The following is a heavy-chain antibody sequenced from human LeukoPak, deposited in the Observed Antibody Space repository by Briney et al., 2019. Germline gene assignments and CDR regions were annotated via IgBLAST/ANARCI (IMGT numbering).Heavy chain of an antibody. J-gene: IGHJ4*02. V-gene: IGHV4-39*07. CDR2: IYYSGST. Sequence: GSLRLSCAASGFTVNNKYMTWVRQPPGKGLEWIGSIYYSGSTYYNPSLKRRVTISIDTSKNQFSLKLSSVTAADTAVYYCARERREQLLPPYTRSVTYFDYWGQGTLVTVSS. CDR1: GFTVNNKY. D-gene: IGHD2-2*01. CDR3: ARERREQLLPPYTRSVTYFDY.